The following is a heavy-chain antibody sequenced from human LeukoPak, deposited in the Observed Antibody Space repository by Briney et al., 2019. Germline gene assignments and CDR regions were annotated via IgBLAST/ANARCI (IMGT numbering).Heavy chain of an antibody. CDR1: GYTFTGYY. Sequence: ASVKVSCKASGYTFTGYYMHWVRQAPGQGLEWMGRINPNSGGTNYAQQFQGRLTMTRDTSISTAYMELSRLRSDDTAVYYCARVKTMIIVVSLFDYWGLGTLVTVSS. CDR2: INPNSGGT. V-gene: IGHV1-2*06. CDR3: ARVKTMIIVVSLFDY. J-gene: IGHJ4*02. D-gene: IGHD3-22*01.